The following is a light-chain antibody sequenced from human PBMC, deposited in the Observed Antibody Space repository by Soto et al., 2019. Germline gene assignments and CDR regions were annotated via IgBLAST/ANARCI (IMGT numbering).Light chain of an antibody. CDR3: AARDDSLHGLV. CDR1: SSNIGSNT. CDR2: TNS. Sequence: QSVLTQPPSASGTPGQRVTISCSGSSSNIGSNTVKWYQHLPGTAPKLLIYTNSQRPSGVPDRFSGSKSGTSASLAISGLQSEDEADYYCAARDDSLHGLVFGTGTKLTVL. V-gene: IGLV1-44*01. J-gene: IGLJ1*01.